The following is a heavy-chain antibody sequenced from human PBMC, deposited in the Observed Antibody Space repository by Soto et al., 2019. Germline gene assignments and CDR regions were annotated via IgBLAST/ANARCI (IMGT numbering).Heavy chain of an antibody. CDR2: ISAYNGNT. CDR1: GYTLYSYG. CDR3: AILASGY. V-gene: IGHV1-18*01. J-gene: IGHJ4*02. D-gene: IGHD3-3*01. Sequence: GSVEVSCKGSGYTLYSYGISWVRQAPGQGLEWMGWISAYNGNTNYAQKLQGRVTMTTDTSTSTAYMELRSLRSDDTAVYYCAILASGYWGQGTLVTVSS.